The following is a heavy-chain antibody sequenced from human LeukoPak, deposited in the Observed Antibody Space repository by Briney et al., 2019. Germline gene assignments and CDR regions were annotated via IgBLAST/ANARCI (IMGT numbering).Heavy chain of an antibody. Sequence: KPSETLSLTCAVSGYSISSGYYWGWIRQPPGKGLEWIGSIYHSESTYYNPSLKSRVTISVDTSKNQFSLKLSSVTAADTAVYYCARDVEDCGGDCYYFDYWGQGTLDTVSS. CDR3: ARDVEDCGGDCYYFDY. CDR1: GYSISSGYY. CDR2: IYHSEST. J-gene: IGHJ4*02. D-gene: IGHD2-21*02. V-gene: IGHV4-38-2*02.